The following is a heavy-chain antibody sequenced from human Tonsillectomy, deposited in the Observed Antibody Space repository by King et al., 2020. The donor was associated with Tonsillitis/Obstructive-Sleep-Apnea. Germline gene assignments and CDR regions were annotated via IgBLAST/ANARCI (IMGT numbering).Heavy chain of an antibody. CDR1: GFSLSNARMG. CDR3: ARIYCISTSCYYYYYYGMDV. J-gene: IGHJ6*02. V-gene: IGHV2-26*01. Sequence: VTLKESGPVLVKPPETLTLTCTVSGFSLSNARMGVSWIRQPPGKALEWLAHIFSNDEKSYSTSLKSRLTISKDTSKSQVVLTMTNMDPVDTATYYCARIYCISTSCYYYYYYGMDVWGQGTTVTVSS. D-gene: IGHD2-2*01. CDR2: IFSNDEK.